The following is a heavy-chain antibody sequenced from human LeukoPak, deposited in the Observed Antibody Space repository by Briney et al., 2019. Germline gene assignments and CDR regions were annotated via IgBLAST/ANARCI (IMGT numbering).Heavy chain of an antibody. D-gene: IGHD3-10*01. V-gene: IGHV3-23*01. Sequence: GRSLRLSCAASGFTFSSYAMRWVRQAPGKGLEWVSAISFSGGNTYYADSVRGRFTISRDNSKNTLYLQMKSMRDEDTGVYYCARDRYYGSRSYYRSAWFDPWGQGTLVTLSS. CDR1: GFTFSSYA. CDR3: ARDRYYGSRSYYRSAWFDP. J-gene: IGHJ5*02. CDR2: ISFSGGNT.